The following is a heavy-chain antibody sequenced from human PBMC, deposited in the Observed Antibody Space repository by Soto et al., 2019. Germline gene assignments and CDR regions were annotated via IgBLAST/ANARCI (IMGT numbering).Heavy chain of an antibody. V-gene: IGHV4-59*01. Sequence: SETLSLTCTVSGGSISSYYWSWIRQPPGKGLEWIGYIYYSGSTNYNPSLKSRVTISVDTSKNQFSLKLSSVTAADTAVYYGGRDHSTSCFNCFDPWCQGTLVTVSS. CDR1: GGSISSYY. CDR3: GRDHSTSCFNCFDP. D-gene: IGHD2-2*01. CDR2: IYYSGST. J-gene: IGHJ5*02.